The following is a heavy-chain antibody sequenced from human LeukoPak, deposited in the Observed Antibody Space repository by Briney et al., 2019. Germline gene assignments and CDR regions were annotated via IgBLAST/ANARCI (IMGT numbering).Heavy chain of an antibody. V-gene: IGHV3-7*01. CDR2: IKQDESET. CDR1: GFTFSSCC. CDR3: ARVESGNSCYRAVDY. J-gene: IGHJ4*02. D-gene: IGHD2-2*01. Sequence: GGSLRLSCVASGFTFSSCCMIWVRQAPGKGLEWLANIKQDESETHYVDSVKGRFAISRDNAKNSVYLQMSSLRVEDTAVYYCARVESGNSCYRAVDYWGQGTLVTVSS.